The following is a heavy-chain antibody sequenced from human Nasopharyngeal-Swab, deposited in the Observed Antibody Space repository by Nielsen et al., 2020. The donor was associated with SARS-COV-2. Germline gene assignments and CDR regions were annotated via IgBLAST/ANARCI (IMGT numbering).Heavy chain of an antibody. CDR3: ARTGSDCSSTSCYFDF. J-gene: IGHJ4*02. CDR2: INHSGTT. V-gene: IGHV4-34*01. D-gene: IGHD2-2*01. Sequence: SEPLSLPFAVYGGSSSGYYWTWIRQPPGRGLEWIGEINHSGTTNYNPSLKSPVTISTDTSKNQFSLKLSSVTAPDTAVYYCARTGSDCSSTSCYFDFWGQGTLVTVSS. CDR1: GGSSSGYY.